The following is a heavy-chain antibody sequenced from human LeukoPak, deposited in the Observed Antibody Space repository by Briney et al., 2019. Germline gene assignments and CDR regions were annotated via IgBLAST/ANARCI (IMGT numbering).Heavy chain of an antibody. J-gene: IGHJ5*02. Sequence: ASVKVSCKASGYTFTNYDINWVRQATGQGLEWMGWMNPNRGNTGYAQKFQGRVTMTRNTSISTAYMELSSLRSEDTAVYYCVSSSWYSGFDPWGQGTLVTVSS. CDR1: GYTFTNYD. CDR3: VSSSWYSGFDP. CDR2: MNPNRGNT. D-gene: IGHD6-13*01. V-gene: IGHV1-8*01.